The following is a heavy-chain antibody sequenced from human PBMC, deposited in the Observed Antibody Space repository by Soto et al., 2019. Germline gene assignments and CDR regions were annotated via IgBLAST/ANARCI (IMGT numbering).Heavy chain of an antibody. CDR2: MNPNSGNT. J-gene: IGHJ4*02. V-gene: IGHV1-8*01. Sequence: QVQLVQSGAEVKKPGASVKVSCKASGYTFTSYDINWVRQATGQGLEWMGWMNPNSGNTGYAQKFQGRVTMTRNTSISTAYMELSSLRSEDTAVYYCARGPGAYYDFWSGYLYYWGQGTLVTVSS. CDR3: ARGPGAYYDFWSGYLYY. D-gene: IGHD3-3*01. CDR1: GYTFTSYD.